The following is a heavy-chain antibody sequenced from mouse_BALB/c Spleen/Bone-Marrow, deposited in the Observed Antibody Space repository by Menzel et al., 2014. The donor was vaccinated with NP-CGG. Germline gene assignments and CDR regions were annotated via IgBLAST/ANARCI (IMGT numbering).Heavy chain of an antibody. Sequence: VKLVESGPGLVAPSQSLSITRTVSGFSLTSFGVHWVRQPPGKGLEWLGVIWAGGSTNYNSALMSRLSISKDNSQSQVFLKMNSLQTGDSAIYYCARAGSGFFDFWGQGTTLIVSS. D-gene: IGHD3-1*01. V-gene: IGHV2-9*02. CDR2: IWAGGST. J-gene: IGHJ2*01. CDR3: ARAGSGFFDF. CDR1: GFSLTSFG.